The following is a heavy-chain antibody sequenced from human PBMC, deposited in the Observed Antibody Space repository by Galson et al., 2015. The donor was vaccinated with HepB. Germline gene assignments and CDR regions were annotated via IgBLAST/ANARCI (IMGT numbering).Heavy chain of an antibody. V-gene: IGHV1-69*02. CDR3: ARGDIYYYDSSGPDTYYYYGMDV. D-gene: IGHD3-22*01. CDR1: GGTFSSYT. CDR2: IIPILGIA. Sequence: SVKVSCKASGGTFSSYTISWVRQAPGQGLEWMGRIIPILGIANYAQKFQGRVTITADQSTSTAYMELSSLRSEDTAVYYCARGDIYYYDSSGPDTYYYYGMDVWGQGTTVTVSS. J-gene: IGHJ6*02.